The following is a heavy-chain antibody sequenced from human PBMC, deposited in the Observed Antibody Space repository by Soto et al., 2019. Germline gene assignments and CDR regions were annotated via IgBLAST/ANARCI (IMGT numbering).Heavy chain of an antibody. J-gene: IGHJ6*02. CDR2: INHSGST. Sequence: ETLSLTCAVYGGAFSGYYWSWIRQPPGKGLEWIGDINHSGSTNYNPSLTSRVTISVDTSKNQFSLKLSSVTAADTAVYYCARGQLVGPYYYYYGMDVWGQGTTV. CDR3: ARGQLVGPYYYYYGMDV. D-gene: IGHD6-6*01. CDR1: GGAFSGYY. V-gene: IGHV4-34*01.